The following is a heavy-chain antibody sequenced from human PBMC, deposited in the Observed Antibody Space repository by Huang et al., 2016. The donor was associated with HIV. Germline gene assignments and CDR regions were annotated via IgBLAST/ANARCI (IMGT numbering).Heavy chain of an antibody. CDR3: ARAPHYGSGSYYY. CDR2: ITHSGST. Sequence: QVQLHQWGAGLLKPSETLSLTCAGYGGSFSGYYWSWIRQPPGKGLEWIGEITHSGSTNYNPSLKSRVTIAEETSKNQFSLKLSSVTAADTAVYYCARAPHYGSGSYYYWGQGTLVTVSS. D-gene: IGHD3-10*01. CDR1: GGSFSGYY. V-gene: IGHV4-34*01. J-gene: IGHJ4*02.